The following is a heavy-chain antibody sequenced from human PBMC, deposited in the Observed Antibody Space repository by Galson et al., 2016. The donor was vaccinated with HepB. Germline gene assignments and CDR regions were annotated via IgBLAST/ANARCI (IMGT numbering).Heavy chain of an antibody. CDR1: RFTFINSW. CDR2: IKQDGSEK. CDR3: VKGEYGQRFLEWLAPFDY. D-gene: IGHD3-3*01. V-gene: IGHV3-7*01. J-gene: IGHJ4*02. Sequence: SLRLSCAASRFTFINSWMSWVRQAPGKGLEWVANIKQDGSEKYYVDSVKGRFTISRDNAKNSLFLQMNGLRVEDTAVYYCVKGEYGQRFLEWLAPFDYWGQGALVTVSS.